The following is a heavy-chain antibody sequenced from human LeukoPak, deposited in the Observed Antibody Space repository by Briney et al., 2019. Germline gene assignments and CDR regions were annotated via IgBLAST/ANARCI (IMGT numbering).Heavy chain of an antibody. CDR3: AKRDVDRYGSGGAIIDY. J-gene: IGHJ4*02. CDR2: IIPILGIA. D-gene: IGHD3-10*01. V-gene: IGHV1-69*02. Sequence: GSSVKVSCKASGGTFSSYTISWVRQAPGQGLEWMGRIIPILGIANHAQKFQGRVTITADKSTSTAYMELSSLRSEDTAVYYCAKRDVDRYGSGGAIIDYWGQGTLVTVSS. CDR1: GGTFSSYT.